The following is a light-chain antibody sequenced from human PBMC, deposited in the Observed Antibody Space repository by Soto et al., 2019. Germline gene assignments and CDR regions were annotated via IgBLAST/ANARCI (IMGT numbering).Light chain of an antibody. CDR1: QSIGTY. Sequence: EIALTQSPATLSLSPGERATLSCRDSQSIGTYLAWYQQKPGQSPRLLIYDASNRATGIPARFSGSGSGTDFTLTVSSLEPEDFAVYYCQQRSAWPALTFGEGTKVEIK. J-gene: IGKJ4*01. CDR3: QQRSAWPALT. CDR2: DAS. V-gene: IGKV3-11*01.